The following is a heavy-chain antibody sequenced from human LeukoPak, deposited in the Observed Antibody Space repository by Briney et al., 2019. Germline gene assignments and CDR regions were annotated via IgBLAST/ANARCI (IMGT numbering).Heavy chain of an antibody. D-gene: IGHD3-22*01. CDR1: GGSISSYY. CDR2: IYTSGST. Sequence: NPSETLSLTCTVSGGSISSYYWSWIRQPAGKGLEWIGRIYTSGSTNYNPSLKSRVTMSVDTSKNQFSLKLSSVTAADTAVYYCARVAGDSSGYYRFDYWGQGTLVTVSS. CDR3: ARVAGDSSGYYRFDY. J-gene: IGHJ4*02. V-gene: IGHV4-4*07.